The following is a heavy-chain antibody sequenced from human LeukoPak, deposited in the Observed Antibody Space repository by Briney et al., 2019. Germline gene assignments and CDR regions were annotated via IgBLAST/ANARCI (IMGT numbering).Heavy chain of an antibody. Sequence: SQTLSLTCTVSGGSISSGSYYWSWIRQPPGTGLEWIGYIYYSGSTNYSPSLKSRVTISVDTSKNQFSLKLSSVTAADTAVYYCARETMDYCSSTSCYAVGLFDYWGQGTLVTVSS. J-gene: IGHJ4*02. CDR1: GGSISSGSYY. CDR3: ARETMDYCSSTSCYAVGLFDY. CDR2: IYYSGST. D-gene: IGHD2-2*01. V-gene: IGHV4-61*01.